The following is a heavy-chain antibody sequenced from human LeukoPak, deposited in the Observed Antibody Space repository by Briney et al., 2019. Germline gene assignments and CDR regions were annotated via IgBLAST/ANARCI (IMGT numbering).Heavy chain of an antibody. Sequence: SETLSLTCRVSGGSIGSTGSFWGWIRQPPGKGLEWIGSIYSGGITYYNPSLKSRVSISEDTSKNQFSLKMTSMTAADTAIYYCWLEKVVAAYFDSWGQGTLVTVSS. V-gene: IGHV4-39*07. CDR3: WLEKVVAAYFDS. CDR2: IYSGGIT. CDR1: GGSIGSTGSF. J-gene: IGHJ4*02. D-gene: IGHD2-15*01.